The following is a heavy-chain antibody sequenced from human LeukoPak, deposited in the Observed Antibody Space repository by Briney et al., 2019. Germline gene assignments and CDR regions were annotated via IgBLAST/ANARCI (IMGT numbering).Heavy chain of an antibody. Sequence: GGSLRLSCAASGFTFSSYSMSWVRQAPGKGLEWVSYISDSSSTIYYADSVKGRFTISRDNAKNSLYLQMNSLRAKDTAVYFCARDQDSSGWYGVAFDIWGQGTMVTVSS. J-gene: IGHJ3*02. CDR2: ISDSSSTI. CDR3: ARDQDSSGWYGVAFDI. V-gene: IGHV3-48*01. D-gene: IGHD6-19*01. CDR1: GFTFSSYS.